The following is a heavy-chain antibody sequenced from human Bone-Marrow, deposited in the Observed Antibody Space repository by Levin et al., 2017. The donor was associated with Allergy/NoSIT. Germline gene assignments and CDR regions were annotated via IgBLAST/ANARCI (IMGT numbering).Heavy chain of an antibody. D-gene: IGHD2-15*01. CDR1: GASISNNDYY. V-gene: IGHV4-39*01. J-gene: IGHJ3*02. CDR2: AYYSGNT. CDR3: AGWSGSGGTCSYCAFDI. Sequence: PSETLSLTCPVSGASISNNDYYWGWIRQPPGKGLEWIGNAYYSGNTHYNPSLKGRVTISIDTSKNQFSLKLSSVTAADTAIYYCAGWSGSGGTCSYCAFDIWGQGTMVTVSS.